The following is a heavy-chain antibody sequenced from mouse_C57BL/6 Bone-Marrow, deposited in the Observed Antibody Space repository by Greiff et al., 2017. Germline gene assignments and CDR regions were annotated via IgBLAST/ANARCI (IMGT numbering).Heavy chain of an antibody. J-gene: IGHJ3*01. CDR1: GFTFSSYA. D-gene: IGHD1-1*01. CDR2: ISDGGSYT. V-gene: IGHV5-4*01. Sequence: VQLKESGGGLVKPGGSLKLSCAASGFTFSSYAMSWVRQTPEKRLEWVATISDGGSYTYYPDNVKGRFTISRDNATNNLYLQMSHLKSEDTAMYYCARDRVYYGSSFWFAYGGQGTLVTVSA. CDR3: ARDRVYYGSSFWFAY.